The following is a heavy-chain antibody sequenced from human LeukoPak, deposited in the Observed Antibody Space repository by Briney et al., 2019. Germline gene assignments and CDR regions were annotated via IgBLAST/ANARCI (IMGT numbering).Heavy chain of an antibody. V-gene: IGHV4-39*07. CDR1: GGSISSSSYY. D-gene: IGHD3-3*01. J-gene: IGHJ4*02. Sequence: SETLSLTCTVSGGSISSSSYYWGWIRQPPGKGLEWIGSIYYSGSTYYNPSLKSRVTISVDTSKNQFSLKLSSVTAADTAVYYCARVESHPYLRFLEWRRGGAYYFDYWGQGTLVTVSS. CDR2: IYYSGST. CDR3: ARVESHPYLRFLEWRRGGAYYFDY.